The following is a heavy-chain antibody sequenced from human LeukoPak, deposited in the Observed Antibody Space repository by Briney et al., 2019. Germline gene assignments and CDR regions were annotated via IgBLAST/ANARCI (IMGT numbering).Heavy chain of an antibody. Sequence: PSETLSLTCAVSGGSISSGDYSWSWIRQPPGKGLEWIGYIYHSGSTYYNPSLKSRVTISVDTSKNQFSLKLSSVTAADTAVYYCARDYRGYDFWSGYFRTNENNWFDPWGQGTLVTVSS. CDR1: GGSISSGDYS. CDR2: IYHSGST. CDR3: ARDYRGYDFWSGYFRTNENNWFDP. J-gene: IGHJ5*02. V-gene: IGHV4-30-2*01. D-gene: IGHD3-3*01.